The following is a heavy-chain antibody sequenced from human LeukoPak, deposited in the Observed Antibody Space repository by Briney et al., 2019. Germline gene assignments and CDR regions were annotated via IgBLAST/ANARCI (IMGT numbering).Heavy chain of an antibody. CDR3: ARSRVGFGELVDY. CDR1: GGTFSSYA. D-gene: IGHD3-10*01. Sequence: ASVKVSCKASGGTFSSYAISWVRQAPGQGLEWMGGIIPIFGTANYAQKFQGRVTITADKSTSTAYMELSSLRSGDTAVYYCARSRVGFGELVDYWGQGTLVTVSS. CDR2: IIPIFGTA. V-gene: IGHV1-69*06. J-gene: IGHJ4*02.